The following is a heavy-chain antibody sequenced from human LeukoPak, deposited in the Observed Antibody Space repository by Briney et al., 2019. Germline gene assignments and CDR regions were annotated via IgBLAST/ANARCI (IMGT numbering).Heavy chain of an antibody. CDR3: ARTFACSGGSCRDYGDSGEFDY. CDR1: GFTFSSYA. J-gene: IGHJ4*02. Sequence: GGSLRLSCAASGFTFSSYAMHWVRQAPGKGLEYVSAISSNGGSTYANSVKGRFTISRDNSKNTLYLQMGSPRAEDMAVYYCARTFACSGGSCRDYGDSGEFDYWGQGTLVTVSS. CDR2: ISSNGGST. V-gene: IGHV3-64*01. D-gene: IGHD2-15*01.